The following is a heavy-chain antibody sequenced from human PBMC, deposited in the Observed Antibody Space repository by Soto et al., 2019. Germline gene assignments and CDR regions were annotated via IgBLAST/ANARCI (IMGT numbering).Heavy chain of an antibody. CDR1: GFTFSSYW. Sequence: GGSLRLSCAASGFTFSSYWMHWVRQAPGKGLVWVSRINSDGSSTSYADSVKGRFTISRDKAKNTLYLQMNSLRAEDTAVYYCARVLRYFDWLQGYMDVWGKGTTVTVSS. CDR2: INSDGSST. V-gene: IGHV3-74*01. D-gene: IGHD3-9*01. J-gene: IGHJ6*03. CDR3: ARVLRYFDWLQGYMDV.